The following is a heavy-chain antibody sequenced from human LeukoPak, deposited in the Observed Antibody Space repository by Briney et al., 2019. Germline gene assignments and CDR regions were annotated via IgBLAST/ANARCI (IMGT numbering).Heavy chain of an antibody. CDR2: ITGAGDTT. CDR1: GFTFSTFA. CDR3: ARGGGYYPIDY. V-gene: IGHV3-23*01. D-gene: IGHD2-15*01. J-gene: IGHJ4*02. Sequence: GGSLRLSCAASGFTFSTFAMSWVRQDPGRGLEWVSSITGAGDTTFYPESVKGRFTISRDTSKNTLYLQVNSLRAEDTAVYYCARGGGYYPIDYWGQGTLVTVSS.